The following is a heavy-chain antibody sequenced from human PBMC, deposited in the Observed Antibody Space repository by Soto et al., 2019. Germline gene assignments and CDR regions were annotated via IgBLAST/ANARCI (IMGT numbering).Heavy chain of an antibody. CDR3: ARRKTVTTGHYYYYIDV. V-gene: IGHV3-30*03. J-gene: IGHJ6*03. Sequence: QVQLVESGGGVVRPGRSLRLSCVASEFSFSAYGMHWVRLAPGKGLQWVAVISYDGNDKYYADSVKGRFTISRDDSKNTLYRQMNSLRREDTAIYYCARRKTVTTGHYYYYIDVWGKGTTVTVSS. CDR2: ISYDGNDK. CDR1: EFSFSAYG. D-gene: IGHD4-17*01.